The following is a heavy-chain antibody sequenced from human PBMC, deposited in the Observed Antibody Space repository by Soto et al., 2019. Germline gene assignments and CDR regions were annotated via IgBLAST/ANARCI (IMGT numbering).Heavy chain of an antibody. CDR1: GFAFSSDG. CDR2: ISYDGSNK. D-gene: IGHD3-22*01. Sequence: LRHSCAASGFAFSSDGMHRVRPSPGKGLEWVAVISYDGSNKYYADSVKGRFTISRDNSKNTLYLQMNSLRAEDTAVYYCAKEERYYYDSCGYYYPDYWGQGTLVTVSS. CDR3: AKEERYYYDSCGYYYPDY. V-gene: IGHV3-30*18. J-gene: IGHJ4*02.